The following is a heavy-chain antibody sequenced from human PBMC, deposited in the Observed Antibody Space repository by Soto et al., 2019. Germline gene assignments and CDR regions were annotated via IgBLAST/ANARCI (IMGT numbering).Heavy chain of an antibody. V-gene: IGHV1-46*01. CDR3: ARTGSGSTYSYYYGMDV. D-gene: IGHD2-15*01. Sequence: ASVKVSCKASGYTFTSYYIHWVRQAPGQGLEWMGIINPSGGSTTYAQKFQDRVIMTRDTSTSTVYMELSSLSSEDTAVYYCARTGSGSTYSYYYGMDVGGQGTTVTVSS. J-gene: IGHJ6*02. CDR1: GYTFTSYY. CDR2: INPSGGST.